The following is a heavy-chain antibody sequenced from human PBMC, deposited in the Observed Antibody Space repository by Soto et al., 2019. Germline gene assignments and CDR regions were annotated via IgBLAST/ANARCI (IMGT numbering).Heavy chain of an antibody. CDR2: INAGNGNT. CDR1: GYTFTSYA. D-gene: IGHD4-17*01. J-gene: IGHJ6*02. CDR3: ARDPTVILDYYGMDV. V-gene: IGHV1-3*01. Sequence: ASVKVSCKASGYTFTSYAMHWVRQAPGQRLEWMGWINAGNGNTKYSQKFQGRVTITRDTSASTAYMELSSLRSEDTAVYYCARDPTVILDYYGMDVWAQGPTVTVSS.